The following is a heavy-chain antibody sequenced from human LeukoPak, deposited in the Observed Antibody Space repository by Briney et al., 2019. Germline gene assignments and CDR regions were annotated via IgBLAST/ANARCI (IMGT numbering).Heavy chain of an antibody. D-gene: IGHD1-1*01. CDR1: GFTFSGYT. CDR2: ISSSSSSI. V-gene: IGHV3-21*01. Sequence: GGSLRLSCAASGFTFSGYTMNWVRQAPGKGLEWVSSISSSSSSIYYADSVKGRFTISRDNAKNSLYLQMNSLRAEDTAVYYCARSGYNWNDVIFFDYWGQGILVTVSS. CDR3: ARSGYNWNDVIFFDY. J-gene: IGHJ4*02.